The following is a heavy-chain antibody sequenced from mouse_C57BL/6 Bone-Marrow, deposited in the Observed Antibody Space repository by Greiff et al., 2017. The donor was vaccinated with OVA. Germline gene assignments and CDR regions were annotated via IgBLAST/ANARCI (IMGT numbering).Heavy chain of an antibody. Sequence: EVMLVESGGGLVQPGGSLKLSCAASGFTFSDAWMDWVRQSPEKGLEWVAEIRNKANNHATYYAESVKGRFTISRDASTSSVYLQMNSLRAEDTGIYYCTRLHGSSHEAYWGQGTLVTVSA. J-gene: IGHJ3*01. D-gene: IGHD1-1*01. V-gene: IGHV6-6*01. CDR1: GFTFSDAW. CDR3: TRLHGSSHEAY. CDR2: IRNKANNHAT.